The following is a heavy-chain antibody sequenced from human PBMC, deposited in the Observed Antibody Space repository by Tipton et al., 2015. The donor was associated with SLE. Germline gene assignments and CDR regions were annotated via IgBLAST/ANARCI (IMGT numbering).Heavy chain of an antibody. CDR1: VGPLTSGRYY. Sequence: TLSLTCTVSVGPLTSGRYYWSWIRQPAGKGLEWIGRIYTSGATDDNPSLKSRVTMSVDMSKNQIFLKMTSVTAADSAVYYCARVRSGLHSWGFDPWGQGTLVTVSS. V-gene: IGHV4-61*02. CDR3: ARVRSGLHSWGFDP. CDR2: IYTSGAT. J-gene: IGHJ5*02. D-gene: IGHD3-10*01.